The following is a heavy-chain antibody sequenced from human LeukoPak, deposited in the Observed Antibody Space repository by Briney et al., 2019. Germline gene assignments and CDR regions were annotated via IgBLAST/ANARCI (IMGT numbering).Heavy chain of an antibody. CDR1: GYTFTSYD. Sequence: ASVKVSCKAAGYTFTSYDINCVRQATGQALEWMGWMKPNSGNTGYAHKVQGGVAMTRNTSISTAYMELSSLRSEDTAVYYCARHRWGTITMIKAIDTWGAGKLVTVSS. V-gene: IGHV1-8*01. D-gene: IGHD3-22*01. J-gene: IGHJ5*01. CDR2: MKPNSGNT. CDR3: ARHRWGTITMIKAIDT.